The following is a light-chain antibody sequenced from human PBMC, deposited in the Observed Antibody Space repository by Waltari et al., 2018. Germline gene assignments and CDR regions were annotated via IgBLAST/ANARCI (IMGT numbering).Light chain of an antibody. Sequence: QSALTQPASVSGSPGQSITISCTGTNSDIGIYNYVSWYQQPPGKAPKLIIYEVNNRPSWVSNRFSGSKSGNTASLTISGLQPEDEADYYCTSFTTIGIPLVFGGGTKLTVL. CDR1: NSDIGIYNY. CDR2: EVN. J-gene: IGLJ3*02. V-gene: IGLV2-14*01. CDR3: TSFTTIGIPLV.